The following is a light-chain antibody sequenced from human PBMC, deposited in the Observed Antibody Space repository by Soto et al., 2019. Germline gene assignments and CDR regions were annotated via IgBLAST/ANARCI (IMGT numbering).Light chain of an antibody. Sequence: IVLTQSPGTLSLSPGDRATLSCRASQSVSSSYLAWYQQKPGQAPRLLSYGASSRATGIPDRFSGSGSGTDYILNISIMEREGFAVYYCQQYGTSPPGTFGQGTKVEIK. CDR2: GAS. J-gene: IGKJ1*01. CDR1: QSVSSSY. CDR3: QQYGTSPPGT. V-gene: IGKV3-20*01.